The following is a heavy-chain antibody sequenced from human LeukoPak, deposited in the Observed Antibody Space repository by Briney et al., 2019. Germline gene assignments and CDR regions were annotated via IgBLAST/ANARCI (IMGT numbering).Heavy chain of an antibody. D-gene: IGHD2-2*01. J-gene: IGHJ4*02. CDR3: ARAPITSPFYFDY. Sequence: GGSLRLSCTASGFAFDEHGMSWVRQVPGKGLEWVAGINWSGGSTGYADPLRGRFTISRDNAKNSLYLQMDSLRAEDTALYYCARAPITSPFYFDYWGQGTLVTVSS. CDR2: INWSGGST. CDR1: GFAFDEHG. V-gene: IGHV3-20*04.